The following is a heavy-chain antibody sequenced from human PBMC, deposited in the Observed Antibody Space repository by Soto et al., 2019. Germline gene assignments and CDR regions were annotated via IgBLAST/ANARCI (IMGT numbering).Heavy chain of an antibody. V-gene: IGHV1-8*01. J-gene: IGHJ6*02. D-gene: IGHD3-22*01. CDR3: ARDYYYDSSGYSLYYGMDV. Sequence: ASVKVSCKASGYTFTSYDINWVRQATGQGLEWMGWMNPNSANTGYAQKFQGRVTMTRNTSISTAYMELSSLRSEDTAVYYCARDYYYDSSGYSLYYGMDVWGQGTTVTVSS. CDR2: MNPNSANT. CDR1: GYTFTSYD.